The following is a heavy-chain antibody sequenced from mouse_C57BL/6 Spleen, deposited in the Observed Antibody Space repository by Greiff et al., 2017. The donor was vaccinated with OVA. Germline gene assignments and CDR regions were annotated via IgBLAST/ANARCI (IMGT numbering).Heavy chain of an antibody. CDR2: INPNYGTT. CDR3: AREEGIYYDYEDYAMDY. D-gene: IGHD2-4*01. V-gene: IGHV1-39*01. J-gene: IGHJ4*01. Sequence: EVQLQQSGPELVKPGASVKISCKASGYSFTDYNMNWVKQSNGKSLEWIGVINPNYGTTSYNQKFKGKATLTVDQSSSTAYMQLNSLTSEDSAVYYCAREEGIYYDYEDYAMDYWGQGTSVTVSS. CDR1: GYSFTDYN.